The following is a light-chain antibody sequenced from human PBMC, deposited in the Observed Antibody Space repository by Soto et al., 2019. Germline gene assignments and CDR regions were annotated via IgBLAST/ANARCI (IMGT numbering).Light chain of an antibody. Sequence: EIVLTQSPGTLSLSPGERATLSCRASQSVSSSYLAWYQQKPGQAPGLLIYGASSRATGIPDRFSGSGSGTDFTLTISRLETEDFAVYYCQQYGSSPPWTFGQGTKVDIK. CDR1: QSVSSSY. J-gene: IGKJ1*01. CDR3: QQYGSSPPWT. CDR2: GAS. V-gene: IGKV3-20*01.